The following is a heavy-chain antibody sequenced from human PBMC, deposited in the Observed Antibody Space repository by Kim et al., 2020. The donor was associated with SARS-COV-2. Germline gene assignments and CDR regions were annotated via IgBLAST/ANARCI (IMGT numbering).Heavy chain of an antibody. J-gene: IGHJ6*02. Sequence: GGSLRLSCAASGFTFSSYEMNWVRQAPGKGLEWVSYISSSGSTIYYADSVKGRFTISRDNAKNSLFLQMNSLRAEDTALYYCAGDRFAAHIAVAGIDYYYYGMDVWGQGTTVTVSS. CDR3: AGDRFAAHIAVAGIDYYYYGMDV. V-gene: IGHV3-48*03. CDR1: GFTFSSYE. D-gene: IGHD6-19*01. CDR2: ISSSGSTI.